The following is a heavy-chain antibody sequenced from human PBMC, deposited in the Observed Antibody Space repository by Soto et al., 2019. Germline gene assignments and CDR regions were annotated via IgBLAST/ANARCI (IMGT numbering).Heavy chain of an antibody. D-gene: IGHD3-10*01. CDR1: GDSSSSDY. CDR3: ARMYYYGSGYDY. Sequence: SETLSLTCSVSGDSSSSDYWSWIRQPPGKGLEWIGYIYYSGSTNYNPSLKSRVTISVDTSKNQFSLKLSSVTAADTAVYYCARMYYYGSGYDYWGQGTLVTVSS. CDR2: IYYSGST. V-gene: IGHV4-59*01. J-gene: IGHJ4*02.